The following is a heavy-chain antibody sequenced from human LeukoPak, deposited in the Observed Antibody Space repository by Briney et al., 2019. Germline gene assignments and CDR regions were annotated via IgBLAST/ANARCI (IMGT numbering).Heavy chain of an antibody. Sequence: GGSLRLSCTASGFTFSSYAMSWVREAPGKGLRLVSSISDSGDTPYYADSVKGLFTISRDNSKNTLYLQMSSLRAEDTAVYYCAKEAIEYSSSFPDYGGQGTLVTVSS. D-gene: IGHD6-6*01. CDR2: ISDSGDTP. CDR3: AKEAIEYSSSFPDY. CDR1: GFTFSSYA. J-gene: IGHJ4*02. V-gene: IGHV3-23*01.